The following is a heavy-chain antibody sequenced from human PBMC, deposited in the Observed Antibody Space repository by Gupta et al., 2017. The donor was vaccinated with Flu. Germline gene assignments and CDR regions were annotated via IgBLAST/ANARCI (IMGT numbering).Heavy chain of an antibody. D-gene: IGHD3-10*01. J-gene: IGHJ4*02. CDR2: VYYTGSA. CDR3: ASYTFVTYYYGSENFDY. Sequence: QLHLQESGPGLVKPSETLSLICSVSGASVGSNNYYWDWIRQPPGKGLEWIGSVYYTGSANYNPSLKSRVTMSVDTSKNHFSLKVTSVTAADTAIYYCASYTFVTYYYGSENFDYWGQGARVTVAS. V-gene: IGHV4-39*02. CDR1: GASVGSNNYY.